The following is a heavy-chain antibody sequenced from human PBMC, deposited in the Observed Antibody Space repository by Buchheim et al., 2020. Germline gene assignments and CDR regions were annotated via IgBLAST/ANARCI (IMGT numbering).Heavy chain of an antibody. CDR1: GFTFSSYA. Sequence: EVQLLESGGGLVQPGGSLRLSCAASGFTFSSYAMAWVRQAPGKGLEWVSAISSSGVTTYYADSVKGRFTISRDNSKNTLYLQVNSLRAEDMAVYYCAKRKQQQDYYFDYWGQGTL. CDR2: ISSSGVTT. J-gene: IGHJ4*02. D-gene: IGHD6-13*01. CDR3: AKRKQQQDYYFDY. V-gene: IGHV3-23*01.